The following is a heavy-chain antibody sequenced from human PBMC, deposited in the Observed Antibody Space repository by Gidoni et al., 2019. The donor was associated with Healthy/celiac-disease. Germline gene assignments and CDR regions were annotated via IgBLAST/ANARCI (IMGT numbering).Heavy chain of an antibody. D-gene: IGHD3-22*01. V-gene: IGHV4-4*07. CDR1: GGSISSYY. CDR3: ARDKTYYYDSSGYYFDAFDI. J-gene: IGHJ3*02. Sequence: QVQLQESGPGLVKPSETLSLTCTVSGGSISSYYWSWIRQPAGKGLEWIGRIYTSGSTNYNPSLKSRVTMSVDTSKNQFSLKLSSVTAADTAVYYCARDKTYYYDSSGYYFDAFDIWGQGTMVTVSS. CDR2: IYTSGST.